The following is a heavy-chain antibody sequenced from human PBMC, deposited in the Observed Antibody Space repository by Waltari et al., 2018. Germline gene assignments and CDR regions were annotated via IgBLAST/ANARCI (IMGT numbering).Heavy chain of an antibody. V-gene: IGHV3-48*01. Sequence: DVQLVESGGGLMQPGGSLRLSCAVSGFTLRSYNMNWVRQAPGKGVEWVSYISSGRDTIYYADSVKGRFTIARDNAQNSLYLEMNSLRGEDTAVYYCARVGPYSTSYYFDTWGQGTLVTVSS. D-gene: IGHD6-13*01. CDR1: GFTLRSYN. CDR3: ARVGPYSTSYYFDT. CDR2: ISSGRDTI. J-gene: IGHJ4*01.